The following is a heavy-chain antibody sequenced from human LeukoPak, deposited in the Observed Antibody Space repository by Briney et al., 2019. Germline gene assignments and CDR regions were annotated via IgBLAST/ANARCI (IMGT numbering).Heavy chain of an antibody. D-gene: IGHD6-19*01. J-gene: IGHJ4*02. Sequence: SETLSLTCTVSGDSISGYYWSWIRQPPGKGLEWIGLIQYNGNTNYNPSLKSRITISVDTSNNDFSLNVRSVTAADTAVYYCSKVLIECSCRFHFESWGPGTPVTVS. CDR3: SKVLIECSCRFHFES. V-gene: IGHV4-59*01. CDR1: GDSISGYY. CDR2: IQYNGNT.